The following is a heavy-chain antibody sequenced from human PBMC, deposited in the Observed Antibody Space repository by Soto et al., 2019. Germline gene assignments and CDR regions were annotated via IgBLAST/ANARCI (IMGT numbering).Heavy chain of an antibody. J-gene: IGHJ6*02. CDR2: ISAYNGNT. CDR1: GYTFTSYG. D-gene: IGHD2-2*01. Sequence: GASVKVSCKASGYTFTSYGISWVRQAPGQGLEWMGWISAYNGNTNYAQKLQGRVTMTTDTSTSTAYMELRSLRSDDTAVYYCARDRAFSVVVPAAMREPTRPENYYYYYGMDVWGQGTTVTVSS. V-gene: IGHV1-18*01. CDR3: ARDRAFSVVVPAAMREPTRPENYYYYYGMDV.